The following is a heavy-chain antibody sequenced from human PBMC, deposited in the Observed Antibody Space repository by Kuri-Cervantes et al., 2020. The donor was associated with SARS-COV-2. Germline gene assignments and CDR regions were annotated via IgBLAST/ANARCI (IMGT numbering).Heavy chain of an antibody. CDR2: IYPGDSDT. Sequence: GGSLRLSCKGSGYSFTSYWIGWVRQMPGKGPEWMGIIYPGDSDTRYSPSFQGQVTVSADKSISTAYLQWSSLKASDTAMYYCARRGGYCSGGSCFPTDYFDYWGQGTLVTVSS. D-gene: IGHD2-15*01. V-gene: IGHV5-51*01. CDR3: ARRGGYCSGGSCFPTDYFDY. J-gene: IGHJ4*02. CDR1: GYSFTSYW.